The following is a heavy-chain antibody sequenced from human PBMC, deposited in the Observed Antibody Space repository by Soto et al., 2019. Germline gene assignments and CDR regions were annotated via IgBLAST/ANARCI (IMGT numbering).Heavy chain of an antibody. D-gene: IGHD2-21*02. Sequence: SETLSLTCIFSVESISSSSYYCGWIRQPPWKGLEWIGSIYYSGRTYYNPSFKSRVTISIDTSKDQFSLKLSSVTATDTAVYYCGRQQTTVVTKASFEHWGQGALVTGSS. J-gene: IGHJ4*02. CDR1: VESISSSSYY. V-gene: IGHV4-39*01. CDR2: IYYSGRT. CDR3: GRQQTTVVTKASFEH.